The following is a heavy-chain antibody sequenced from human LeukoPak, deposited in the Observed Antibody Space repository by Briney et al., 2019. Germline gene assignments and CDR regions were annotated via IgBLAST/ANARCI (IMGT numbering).Heavy chain of an antibody. CDR2: ISGSGGST. V-gene: IGHV3-23*01. CDR3: AKPRYCSSTSCYLGMDLQH. D-gene: IGHD2-2*01. J-gene: IGHJ1*01. CDR1: GFTFSSYA. Sequence: PGGSLRLSCAASGFTFSSYAMSWVRQAPGKGLEWVSAISGSGGSTYYADSVKGRFTISRDNSKNTLYLQMDSLRAEDTAVYYCAKPRYCSSTSCYLGMDLQHWGQGTLVTVSS.